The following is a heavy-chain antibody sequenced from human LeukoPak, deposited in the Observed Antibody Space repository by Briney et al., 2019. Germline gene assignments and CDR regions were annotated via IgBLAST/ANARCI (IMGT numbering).Heavy chain of an antibody. CDR1: GYSFTNYD. V-gene: IGHV1-18*01. CDR3: ARVSPNYGMDV. CDR2: ISTYNSNA. J-gene: IGHJ6*02. Sequence: ASVEVSCKASGYSFTNYDINWVRQAPGQGLEWMGWISTYNSNANYVVQKLQGRVSMTTDTSTSTAYMELRSLRSDDTAVYYCARVSPNYGMDVWGQGTTVTVSS.